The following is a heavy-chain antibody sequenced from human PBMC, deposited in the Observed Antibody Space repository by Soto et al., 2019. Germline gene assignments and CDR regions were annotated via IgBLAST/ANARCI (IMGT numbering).Heavy chain of an antibody. CDR1: GYTFTSYG. J-gene: IGHJ4*02. V-gene: IGHV1-18*01. CDR3: ARDHYYDSSGPFPPLDY. Sequence: ASVKVSCKASGYTFTSYGISWVRQAPGQGLEWMGWISAYNGNTDYAQKLQGRVTMTTDTSTSTAYMELRSLRSDDTAVYYCARDHYYDSSGPFPPLDYWGQGTLVTVSS. CDR2: ISAYNGNT. D-gene: IGHD3-22*01.